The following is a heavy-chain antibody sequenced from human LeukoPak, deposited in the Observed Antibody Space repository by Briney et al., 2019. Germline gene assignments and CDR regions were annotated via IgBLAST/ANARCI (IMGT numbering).Heavy chain of an antibody. CDR2: IYYSGST. Sequence: SETLSLTCTVSGGSIGSNSYYWGWIRQPPGKGLEWIGSIYYSGSTYYNPSLKSRVTISVDTSKNQFSLKLSSVTAADTAVYYCARGVLGEWFDYWGQGTLVTVSS. D-gene: IGHD3-10*01. J-gene: IGHJ4*02. CDR3: ARGVLGEWFDY. V-gene: IGHV4-39*07. CDR1: GGSIGSNSYY.